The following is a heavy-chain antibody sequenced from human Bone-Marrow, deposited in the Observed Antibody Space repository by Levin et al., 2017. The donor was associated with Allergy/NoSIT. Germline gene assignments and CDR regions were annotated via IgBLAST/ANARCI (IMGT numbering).Heavy chain of an antibody. D-gene: IGHD2-15*01. Sequence: SETLSLTCTVSGGSIITNSYYWGWIRQPPGKGLEWIGSIYHSGFTYYNPSLKSRVTISVDKPKNQLSLKLSSVTAADTALYYCARHFVCSGGSCDSEGWFDPWGQGALVTVSS. J-gene: IGHJ5*02. CDR3: ARHFVCSGGSCDSEGWFDP. CDR2: IYHSGFT. CDR1: GGSIITNSYY. V-gene: IGHV4-39*01.